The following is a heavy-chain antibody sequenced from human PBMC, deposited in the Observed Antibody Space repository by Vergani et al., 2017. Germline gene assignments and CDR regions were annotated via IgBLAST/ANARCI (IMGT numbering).Heavy chain of an antibody. D-gene: IGHD2-2*02. CDR3: ARGVVVVPAAIVGAFDI. J-gene: IGHJ3*02. Sequence: QVQLVQSGAEVKKPGSSVKVSCKASGGTFSSYAISWVRQAPGQGLEWMGGIIPIFGTANYAQKFQGRLTITADESTSTAYMELSSLRSEDTAVYYCARGVVVVPAAIVGAFDIWGQGTMVTVSS. CDR1: GGTFSSYA. CDR2: IIPIFGTA. V-gene: IGHV1-69*01.